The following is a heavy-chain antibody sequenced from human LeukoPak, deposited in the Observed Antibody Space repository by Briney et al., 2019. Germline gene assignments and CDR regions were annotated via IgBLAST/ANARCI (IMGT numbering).Heavy chain of an antibody. D-gene: IGHD6-19*01. Sequence: ASVKVSCKASGYTFTSYAMNWVRQAPGQGLGWVGCINTNTGNPTYAQGFTGRFVFSLDTSVSTAYLQISSLKAEDTAVYYCARGRKYSSGWYVDWFDPWGQGTLVTVSS. J-gene: IGHJ5*02. V-gene: IGHV7-4-1*02. CDR2: INTNTGNP. CDR1: GYTFTSYA. CDR3: ARGRKYSSGWYVDWFDP.